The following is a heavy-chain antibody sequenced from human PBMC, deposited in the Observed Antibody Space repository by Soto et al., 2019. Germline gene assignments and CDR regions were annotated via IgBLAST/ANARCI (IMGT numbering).Heavy chain of an antibody. D-gene: IGHD3-22*01. CDR1: GFTFSSYA. CDR2: IGGSGGST. J-gene: IGHJ4*02. Sequence: GGSLRLSCAASGFTFSSYAMNWVRQAPGKGLEWVSSIGGSGGSTYYADSVNGRFTISRDNSKNTLYLQMNSLRAEDTAVYYCAKYHDSSGYYFGYFDYWGQGTLVTVSS. V-gene: IGHV3-23*01. CDR3: AKYHDSSGYYFGYFDY.